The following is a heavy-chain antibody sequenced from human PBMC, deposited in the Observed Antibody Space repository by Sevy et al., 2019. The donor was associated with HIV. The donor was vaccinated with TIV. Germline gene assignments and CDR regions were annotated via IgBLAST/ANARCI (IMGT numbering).Heavy chain of an antibody. CDR2: ISPSGGST. CDR3: AKEAAMGYV. CDR1: GFTFISYA. Sequence: GGSLRLSCAASGFTFISYAMSWVRQAPGKGLEWVSSISPSGGSTYYVDSVKGRFSISRDNSKNTVDLQMNSLRAEDTAVYYCAKEAAMGYVWGQGTTVTVSS. D-gene: IGHD5-18*01. J-gene: IGHJ6*02. V-gene: IGHV3-23*01.